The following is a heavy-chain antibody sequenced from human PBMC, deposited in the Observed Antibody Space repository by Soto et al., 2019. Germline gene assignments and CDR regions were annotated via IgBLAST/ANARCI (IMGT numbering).Heavy chain of an antibody. CDR1: GYSFTSYW. V-gene: IGHV5-51*01. CDR2: IYPGDSDT. J-gene: IGHJ6*02. D-gene: IGHD3-10*01. Sequence: GRSLEISCKGSGYSFTSYWIGWVRLMPGKGLEWMGIIYPGDSDTKYSPSFQGQVTISADKSISTAYLQWSSLKASDTAMYYCARHSNYYGSGSYYEYYYYYGMDVWGQGTTVTVSS. CDR3: ARHSNYYGSGSYYEYYYYYGMDV.